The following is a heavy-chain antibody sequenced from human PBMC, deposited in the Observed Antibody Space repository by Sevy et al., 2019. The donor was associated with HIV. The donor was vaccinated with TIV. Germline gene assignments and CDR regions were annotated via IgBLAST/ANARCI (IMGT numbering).Heavy chain of an antibody. V-gene: IGHV3-43*01. D-gene: IGHD5-18*01. CDR2: ISWDGGAT. CDR1: GFTFDDYS. CDR3: AEGDSAMTTLIGLTDY. Sequence: GGSLRLSCAASGFTFDDYSIHWVRQAPGKGLEWVSLISWDGGATYYADSVKGQFTISRDNSKNSVFLEMNSLRNEDTALYYCAEGDSAMTTLIGLTDYWGQGTLVTVSS. J-gene: IGHJ4*02.